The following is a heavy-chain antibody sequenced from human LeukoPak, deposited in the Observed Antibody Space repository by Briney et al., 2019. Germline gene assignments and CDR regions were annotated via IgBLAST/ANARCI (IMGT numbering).Heavy chain of an antibody. V-gene: IGHV1-18*01. CDR2: ISAYNGNT. J-gene: IGHJ4*02. Sequence: VASVKVSCKASGYTFTSYGISWVRQAPGQGLEWMGWISAYNGNTNYAQKLQGRVTMTTDTSTSTAYMELRSLRSDDTAVYYCARTDGWFGELFSGLFDYWGQGTLVTVSS. CDR1: GYTFTSYG. D-gene: IGHD3-10*01. CDR3: ARTDGWFGELFSGLFDY.